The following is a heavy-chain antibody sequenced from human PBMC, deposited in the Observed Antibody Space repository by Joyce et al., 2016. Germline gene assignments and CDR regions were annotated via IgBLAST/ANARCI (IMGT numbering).Heavy chain of an antibody. J-gene: IGHJ4*02. D-gene: IGHD6-19*01. CDR3: ARSQWLAPLMY. V-gene: IGHV4-34*02. CDR1: GGPFRGFL. CDR2: VNTSGAT. Sequence: QVQLQQWGAGLLKPSETLSLTCGVNGGPFRGFLWTWVRQPPGEGLQWIGDVNTSGATNYNPSLKSRVTISVDTSKNQFSLTLTSITAADTAMYYCARSQWLAPLMYWGQGSLVTVSS.